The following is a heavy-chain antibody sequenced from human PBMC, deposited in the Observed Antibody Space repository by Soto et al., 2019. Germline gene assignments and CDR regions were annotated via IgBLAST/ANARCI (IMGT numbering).Heavy chain of an antibody. V-gene: IGHV4-31*03. J-gene: IGHJ6*02. CDR1: GVPISIGGDS. CDR2: IYYSGST. CDR3: ARDRTEYGMDV. Sequence: TEAMSLTGTVSGVPISIGGDSCNWIRQHPGKGLEWIGYIYYSGSTYYNPSLKSRVTISVDTSKNQFSLKLSSVTAADTAVYYCARDRTEYGMDVWGQGTKVPV.